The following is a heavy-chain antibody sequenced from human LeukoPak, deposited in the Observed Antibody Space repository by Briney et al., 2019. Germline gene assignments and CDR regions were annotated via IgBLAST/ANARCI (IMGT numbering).Heavy chain of an antibody. CDR1: GFTFNRHA. D-gene: IGHD3-22*01. Sequence: GGSLRLSCAASGFTFNRHAMNWVRQAPGKGLEWVSAITSGGTIHYADSVKGRFTISRDNSKNTLYLQMNSLRAEDTAIYYCAKKGGCYGSTGYQDYFDYWGQGTLVTASS. CDR2: ITSGGTI. J-gene: IGHJ4*02. V-gene: IGHV3-23*01. CDR3: AKKGGCYGSTGYQDYFDY.